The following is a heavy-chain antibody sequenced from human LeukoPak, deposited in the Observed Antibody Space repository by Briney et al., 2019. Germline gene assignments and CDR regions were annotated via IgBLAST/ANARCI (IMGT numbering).Heavy chain of an antibody. D-gene: IGHD1-7*01. CDR2: IWYDGSNK. CDR1: GFTFSSYG. Sequence: PGRSLRLSCAASGFTFSSYGMHWVRQAPGKGLEWVAVIWYDGSNKYYADSVKGRFTISRDNSKNTLYLQMNSLRAEDTAVYYCAKGAITGTIYYYYMDVWGKGTTVTVSS. J-gene: IGHJ6*03. CDR3: AKGAITGTIYYYYMDV. V-gene: IGHV3-33*06.